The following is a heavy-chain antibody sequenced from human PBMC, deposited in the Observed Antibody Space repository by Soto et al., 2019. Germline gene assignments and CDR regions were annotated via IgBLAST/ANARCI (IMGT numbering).Heavy chain of an antibody. V-gene: IGHV3-7*01. CDR2: IKQDGGEK. Sequence: GGSLRLSCAASGFTFSSYWMSWVRQAPGKGLEWVANIKQDGGEKYYVDSVKGRFTISRDNAKNSLYLQMNSLRAEDTAVYYCARGLTAYDYIWGSYRALDYWGQGTLVTVSS. J-gene: IGHJ4*02. CDR1: GFTFSSYW. CDR3: ARGLTAYDYIWGSYRALDY. D-gene: IGHD3-16*02.